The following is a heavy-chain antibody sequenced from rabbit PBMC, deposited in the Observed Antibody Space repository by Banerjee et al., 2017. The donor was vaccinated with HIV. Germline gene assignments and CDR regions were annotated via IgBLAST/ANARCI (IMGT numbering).Heavy chain of an antibody. CDR3: ARDVVAGDGYAL. V-gene: IGHV1S45*01. D-gene: IGHD6-1*01. CDR1: GFDLSSYYY. Sequence: QEQLEESGGGLVKPEGSLTLTCTASGFDLSSYYYMCWVRQAPGKGLEWITCIGTGSSGTAYYASWAKGRFTISKTSSTTVTLQMTSLTAADTATYFCARDVVAGDGYALWGPGTLVTVS. CDR2: IGTGSSGTA. J-gene: IGHJ4*01.